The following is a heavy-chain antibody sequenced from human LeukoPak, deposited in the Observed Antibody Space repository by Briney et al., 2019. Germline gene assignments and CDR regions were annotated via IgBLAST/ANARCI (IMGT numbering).Heavy chain of an antibody. D-gene: IGHD5-24*01. J-gene: IGHJ4*02. CDR2: INSDGSST. Sequence: GGSLRLSCAASGFTFSSYWMHWVRQAPGKGLVWVSRINSDGSSTGYADSVKGRFTISRDNAKNTLYLQMNSLRAEDTAVYYCARIRNGFNNDYWGQGTLVTVSS. CDR3: ARIRNGFNNDY. V-gene: IGHV3-74*01. CDR1: GFTFSSYW.